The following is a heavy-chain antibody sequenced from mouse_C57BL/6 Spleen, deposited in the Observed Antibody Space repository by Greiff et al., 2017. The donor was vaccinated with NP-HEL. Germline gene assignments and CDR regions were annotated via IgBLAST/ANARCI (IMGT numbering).Heavy chain of an antibody. D-gene: IGHD2-2*01. CDR2: IDPETGGT. CDR3: TREAGYDGPFFDY. J-gene: IGHJ2*01. CDR1: FSPFPSSS. Sequence: VQLQESGAELVRPGASATLSPPSSFSPFPSSSLPFFPPTPFHCLEWIGAIDPETGGTAYNQKFKGKAILTADKSSSTAYMELRSLTSEDSAVYYCTREAGYDGPFFDYWGQGTTLTVSS. V-gene: IGHV1-15*01.